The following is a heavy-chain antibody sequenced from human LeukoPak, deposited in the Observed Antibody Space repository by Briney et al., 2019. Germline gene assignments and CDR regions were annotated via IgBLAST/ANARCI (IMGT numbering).Heavy chain of an antibody. CDR2: IGQDGSNK. Sequence: GGSLRLSCAASGFTFTDYWMSWVRQAPGKGLEWEANIGQDGSNKFYVASVKGRFSISRDNAKNSVFLQMNNLRVEDTAIYYCATSRAAAGCDWGQGTLVTVSS. D-gene: IGHD6-13*01. CDR1: GFTFTDYW. V-gene: IGHV3-7*03. CDR3: ATSRAAAGCD. J-gene: IGHJ4*02.